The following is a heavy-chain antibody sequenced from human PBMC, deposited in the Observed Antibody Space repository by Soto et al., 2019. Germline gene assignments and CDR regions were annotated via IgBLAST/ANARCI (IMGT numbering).Heavy chain of an antibody. D-gene: IGHD5-12*01. Sequence: ASVKVSCKASGYTFTSYAISWVRQAPGQRLEWMGWISAYNGNTNYAQKLQGRVTMTTDTSTSTAYMELRSLRSDDTAVYYCARGRYIVATILSYLDVWGKGTTVTVSS. CDR3: ARGRYIVATILSYLDV. CDR2: ISAYNGNT. CDR1: GYTFTSYA. V-gene: IGHV1-18*01. J-gene: IGHJ6*03.